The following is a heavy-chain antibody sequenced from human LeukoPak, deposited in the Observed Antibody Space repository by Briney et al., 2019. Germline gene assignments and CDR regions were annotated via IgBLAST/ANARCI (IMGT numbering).Heavy chain of an antibody. CDR3: AKDRRGHYYDSSGYYYPMDY. CDR2: ISGSGGST. D-gene: IGHD3-22*01. V-gene: IGHV3-23*01. CDR1: GFTFSSYA. Sequence: PGGSLRLSCAASGFTFSSYAMSWVRQAPGKGLEWVSAISGSGGSTYYADSVKGRFTISRDSSKNTLYLQMNSLRAEDTAVYYCAKDRRGHYYDSSGYYYPMDYWGQGTLVTVSS. J-gene: IGHJ4*02.